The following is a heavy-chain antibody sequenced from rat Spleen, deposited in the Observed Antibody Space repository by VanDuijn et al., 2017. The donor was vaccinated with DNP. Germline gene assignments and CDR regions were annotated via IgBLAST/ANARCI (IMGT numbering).Heavy chain of an antibody. V-gene: IGHV5-20*01. CDR2: ITYDGGRT. D-gene: IGHD1-4*01. J-gene: IGHJ3*01. CDR3: ATSPGPNWFAY. Sequence: EVQLVESGGGSVQPGRSLKLSCAASGFTFSYYGMAWVRQAPTKGLEWVAYITYDGGRTYYRDSVKGRFTISRDDAKTTLYLQMDSLRSEDTATYYCATSPGPNWFAYWGQGTLVSVSS. CDR1: GFTFSYYG.